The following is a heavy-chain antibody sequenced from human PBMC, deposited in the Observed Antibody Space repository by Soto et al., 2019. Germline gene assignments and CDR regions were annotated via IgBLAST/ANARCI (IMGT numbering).Heavy chain of an antibody. J-gene: IGHJ6*03. V-gene: IGHV3-21*01. CDR2: ISSSSSYI. Sequence: GGSLRLSCAASGFTFSSYSMNWVRQAPGKGLEWVSSISSSSSYIYYADSVKGRFTISRDNAKNSLYLQMNSLRAEDTAVYYCAMWPNRDYYMDVWGKGTTVTVSS. D-gene: IGHD7-27*01. CDR3: AMWPNRDYYMDV. CDR1: GFTFSSYS.